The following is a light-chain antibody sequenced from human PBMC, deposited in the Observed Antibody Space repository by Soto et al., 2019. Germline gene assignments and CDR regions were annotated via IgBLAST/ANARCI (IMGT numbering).Light chain of an antibody. CDR1: SSDVGGYNY. V-gene: IGLV2-14*01. J-gene: IGLJ1*01. CDR2: DVS. Sequence: QSVLTQPASVSGSPGQSITISCTGTSSDVGGYNYVSWYQQHPGKAPKLMIYDVSNRPSGVSNRFSGSKSGNTASLTISGLQAEYEADYYCNSYSSSSTYVFGTGNKVTVL. CDR3: NSYSSSSTYV.